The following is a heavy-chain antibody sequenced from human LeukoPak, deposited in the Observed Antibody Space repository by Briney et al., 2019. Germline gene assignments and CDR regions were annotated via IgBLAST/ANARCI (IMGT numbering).Heavy chain of an antibody. CDR2: INWTGAST. V-gene: IGHV3-20*04. CDR1: GFRFADSA. CDR3: ARGSRGTPGQ. Sequence: PGGSLRLSCAAYGFRFADSAMTWVRQAPGKGLEWVSDINWTGASTGYADSVKGRFTISRDNAKNSLYLQMNSLRADDTALYYCARGSRGTPGQWGQGTLVTVSS. D-gene: IGHD3-16*01. J-gene: IGHJ4*02.